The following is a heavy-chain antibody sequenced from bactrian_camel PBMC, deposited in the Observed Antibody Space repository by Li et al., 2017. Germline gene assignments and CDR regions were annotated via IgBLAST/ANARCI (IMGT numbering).Heavy chain of an antibody. J-gene: IGHJ4*01. CDR3: VPGSNYRVGK. D-gene: IGHD2*01. CDR2: INRHGDIP. CDR1: GFDFSNYY. Sequence: HVQLVESGGGLVQPGGSLTLSCTATGFDFSNYYMNWVRVPPGRGLEWVSGINRHGDIPSYADAAKGRFTISRDNAKNTLFLQLNRLETEDTAIYYCVPGSNYRVGKRGQGTQVTVS. V-gene: IGHV3S1*01.